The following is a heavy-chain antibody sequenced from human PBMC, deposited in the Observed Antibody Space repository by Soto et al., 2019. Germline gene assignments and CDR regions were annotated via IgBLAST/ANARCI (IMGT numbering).Heavy chain of an antibody. Sequence: VKVSCQASGGTFSSYAISWVRQAPGQGLEWMGGIIPIFGTANYTQKFQGRVTITADKSTSTAYMELSSLRSEDTAVYYCASGIEISSGWAGLTYYYYGMDVWGQGTTVTVSS. J-gene: IGHJ6*02. CDR2: IIPIFGTA. V-gene: IGHV1-69*06. D-gene: IGHD6-19*01. CDR3: ASGIEISSGWAGLTYYYYGMDV. CDR1: GGTFSSYA.